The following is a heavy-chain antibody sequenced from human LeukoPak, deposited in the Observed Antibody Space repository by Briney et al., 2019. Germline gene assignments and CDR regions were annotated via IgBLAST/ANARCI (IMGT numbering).Heavy chain of an antibody. CDR2: INHSGST. V-gene: IGHV4-34*01. CDR3: AREGDSSWLYFDY. J-gene: IGHJ4*02. Sequence: SETLSLTCAVYGGSFNGYYWSWIRQPPGKGLEWIGEINHSGSTNYNPSLKSRVTISVDTSKNQFSLKLSSVTAADTAVYYCAREGDSSWLYFDYWGQGTLVTVSS. D-gene: IGHD6-13*01. CDR1: GGSFNGYY.